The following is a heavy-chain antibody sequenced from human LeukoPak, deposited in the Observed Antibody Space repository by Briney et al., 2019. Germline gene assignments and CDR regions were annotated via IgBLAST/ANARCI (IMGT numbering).Heavy chain of an antibody. D-gene: IGHD3-22*01. CDR3: ARDGNALRDSSGYHSVHYYYGMDV. J-gene: IGHJ6*02. V-gene: IGHV3-23*01. CDR2: ITGSGGST. CDR1: GFTLSSYA. Sequence: PGGSLRLSPATSGFTLSSYAMNSVPHPPPQGPGWVSGITGSGGSTYYADSVKGRVTISRDNSKNTLYLQMNSLRVEDTAVYYCARDGNALRDSSGYHSVHYYYGMDVWGQGTTVTVSS.